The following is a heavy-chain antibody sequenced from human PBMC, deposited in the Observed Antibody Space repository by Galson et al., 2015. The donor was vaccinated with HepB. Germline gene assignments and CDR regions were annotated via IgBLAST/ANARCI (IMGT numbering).Heavy chain of an antibody. D-gene: IGHD6-6*01. CDR2: IKQDGSDK. V-gene: IGHV3-7*03. CDR1: GFTFNSYW. Sequence: SLRLSCAASGFTFNSYWMNWVRQAPGKGLEWVASIKQDGSDKYYVDSVKGRFTISRANAKNSLYLQMNSLRAEDTALYYCARVGDDSSSGWLVIYYYGMDVWGQGTTVTVSS. CDR3: ARVGDDSSSGWLVIYYYGMDV. J-gene: IGHJ6*02.